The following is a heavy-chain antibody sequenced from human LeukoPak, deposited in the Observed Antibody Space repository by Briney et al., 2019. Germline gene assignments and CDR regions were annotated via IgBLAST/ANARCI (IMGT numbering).Heavy chain of an antibody. Sequence: SETLSLTCTVSGGSISGTYWSWIRQPPGKGLEWIAYMYNSGSTNYNPSLKSRVTISIDTSKNQFSLKLSSLTAADTAIYYCARGIESYGDYGYWGQGILVTVSS. CDR3: ARGIESYGDYGY. D-gene: IGHD4-17*01. CDR2: MYNSGST. J-gene: IGHJ4*02. CDR1: GGSISGTY. V-gene: IGHV4-59*01.